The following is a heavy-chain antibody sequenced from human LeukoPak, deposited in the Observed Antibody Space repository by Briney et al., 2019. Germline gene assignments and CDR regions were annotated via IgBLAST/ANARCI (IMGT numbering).Heavy chain of an antibody. D-gene: IGHD3-10*01. CDR3: ARDHHPSYYLPDY. V-gene: IGHV3-7*04. CDR1: GFTFSSYW. Sequence: GGSLRLSCAVSGFTFSSYWMTWVRQAPGKGLEWVASIKEDGRVKYYEDSVKGRFTISRDNAKNSLYLQMNSLRAEDTAVNYCARDHHPSYYLPDYCGEGALVSVSS. CDR2: IKEDGRVK. J-gene: IGHJ4*02.